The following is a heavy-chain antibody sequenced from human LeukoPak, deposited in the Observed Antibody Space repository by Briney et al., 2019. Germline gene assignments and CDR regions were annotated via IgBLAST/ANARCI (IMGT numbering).Heavy chain of an antibody. V-gene: IGHV3-71*01. CDR2: IRSKSFGETI. J-gene: IGHJ4*02. Sequence: GGSLRLSCAASEFSVGSNYMTWVRQAPGKGLEWLCFIRSKSFGETILYAPSLKGRFTISRDDSKSIAYLQMNSLKAEDTGMYYCTRATDGYPDLDYWGQGTLVTVSS. CDR1: EFSVGSNY. D-gene: IGHD5-24*01. CDR3: TRATDGYPDLDY.